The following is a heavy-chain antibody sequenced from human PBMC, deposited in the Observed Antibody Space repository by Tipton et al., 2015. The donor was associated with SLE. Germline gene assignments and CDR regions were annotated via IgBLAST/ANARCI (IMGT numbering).Heavy chain of an antibody. V-gene: IGHV3-49*03. CDR3: SRYYEPYYGMDV. CDR2: IRSASYGGTT. D-gene: IGHD3-3*01. J-gene: IGHJ6*02. Sequence: SLRLSCTASGFTFGDYAVIWFRRAPGKGLEWVGFIRSASYGGTTEYAASVRGRFTISRDDSKNIGYLQMNSLKTEDTAVYYCSRYYEPYYGMDVWGQGTTFTVSS. CDR1: GFTFGDYA.